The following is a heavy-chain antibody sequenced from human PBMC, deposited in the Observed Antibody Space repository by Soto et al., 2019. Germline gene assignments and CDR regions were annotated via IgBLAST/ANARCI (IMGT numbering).Heavy chain of an antibody. Sequence: GGSLRLSCAASGFTFSSYSMNWVRQAPGKGLEWVSSISSSSSYIYYADSVKGRFTISRDNAKNSLYLQMNSLRAEDTAVYYCARDRIVVVPAALGYYGMDVWGQGXTVTVPS. J-gene: IGHJ6*02. V-gene: IGHV3-21*01. CDR2: ISSSSSYI. CDR1: GFTFSSYS. D-gene: IGHD2-2*01. CDR3: ARDRIVVVPAALGYYGMDV.